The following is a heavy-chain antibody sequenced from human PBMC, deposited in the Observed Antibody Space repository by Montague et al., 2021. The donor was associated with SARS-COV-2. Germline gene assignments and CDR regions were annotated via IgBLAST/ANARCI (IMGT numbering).Heavy chain of an antibody. J-gene: IGHJ4*02. V-gene: IGHV4-34*01. CDR1: GGSFSGHY. D-gene: IGHD4-23*01. CDR3: ARWDPQTLTLIGLRGKSASDY. Sequence: SETLSLTCAVYGGSFSGHYWSWIRQHPGKGLEWIGEINNSGSTNYNPSLKSRVTISVDTSKNQFSLKLHSVTAADTGVYYCARWDPQTLTLIGLRGKSASDYWXQGTLVAVPS. CDR2: INNSGST.